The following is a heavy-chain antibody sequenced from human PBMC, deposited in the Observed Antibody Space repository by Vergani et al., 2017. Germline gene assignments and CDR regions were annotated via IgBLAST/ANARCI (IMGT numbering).Heavy chain of an antibody. CDR2: INPPLVCP. Sequence: PGASVKVSCKASGYTFTGYYMHWVRQAPGQGLEWMGWINPPLVCPPSAQKCQGWVTMTRDTSISTAYMELSRLRSDETVVYYCARIDRSYYGNWFDPWGQGTLVTVSS. CDR1: GYTFTGYY. D-gene: IGHD1-26*01. CDR3: ARIDRSYYGNWFDP. V-gene: IGHV1-2*04. J-gene: IGHJ5*02.